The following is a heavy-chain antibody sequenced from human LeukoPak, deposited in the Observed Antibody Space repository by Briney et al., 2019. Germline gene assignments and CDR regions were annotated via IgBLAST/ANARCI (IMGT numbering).Heavy chain of an antibody. D-gene: IGHD3-9*01. CDR1: GDTLTELS. J-gene: IGHJ4*02. CDR2: FDPEHGEM. CDR3: ATGGPWDLLKY. V-gene: IGHV1-24*01. Sequence: ASVKVSCKVSGDTLTELSTHWVRQAPGKGLEWMGGFDPEHGEMIYAQKLQGRVTMTEDRSTDTAYMELSSLRSEDTAVYYCATGGPWDLLKYWGQGTLVTVSS.